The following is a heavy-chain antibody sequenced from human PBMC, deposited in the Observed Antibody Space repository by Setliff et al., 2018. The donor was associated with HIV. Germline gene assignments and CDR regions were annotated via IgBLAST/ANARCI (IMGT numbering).Heavy chain of an antibody. D-gene: IGHD1-7*01. V-gene: IGHV3-21*01. CDR3: ARDEVGIWNYEIEDYYYYMDV. J-gene: IGHJ6*03. CDR1: GFTFSSYS. CDR2: ISSSSSYI. Sequence: PGGSLRLSCAASGFTFSSYSMNWVRQAPGKGLEWVSSISSSSSYIYYADSVKGRFTISRDNAKNSLYLQMNSLRAEDTAVYYCARDEVGIWNYEIEDYYYYMDVWGKGTTVTVSS.